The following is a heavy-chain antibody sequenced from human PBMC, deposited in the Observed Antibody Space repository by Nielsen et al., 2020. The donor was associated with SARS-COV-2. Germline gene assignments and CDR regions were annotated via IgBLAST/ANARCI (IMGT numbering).Heavy chain of an antibody. Sequence: GESLKISCAASGFTFSDYYMSWIRQAPGKGLEWVSYISSSGSTVYYADSVKGRFTISRDNAKNSLYLQMNSLRAEDTAVYYCAREKAIVVVVAATFDYWGQGTLVTVSS. CDR2: ISSSGSTV. CDR1: GFTFSDYY. D-gene: IGHD2-15*01. CDR3: AREKAIVVVVAATFDY. J-gene: IGHJ4*02. V-gene: IGHV3-11*04.